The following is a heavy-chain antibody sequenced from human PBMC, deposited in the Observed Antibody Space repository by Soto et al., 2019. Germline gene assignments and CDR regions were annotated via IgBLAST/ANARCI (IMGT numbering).Heavy chain of an antibody. Sequence: VGSLRLSCAASGFTFRSFTMNWVRQAPGKGLEWVSTISSNSAYIYYTDALRGRFTISRDNAKNSLHLQMNSLRAEDTAVHYCTRDASRDSSARGWFDPWGPGTLVTVSS. J-gene: IGHJ5*02. CDR1: GFTFRSFT. CDR3: TRDASRDSSARGWFDP. V-gene: IGHV3-21*01. CDR2: ISSNSAYI. D-gene: IGHD6-13*01.